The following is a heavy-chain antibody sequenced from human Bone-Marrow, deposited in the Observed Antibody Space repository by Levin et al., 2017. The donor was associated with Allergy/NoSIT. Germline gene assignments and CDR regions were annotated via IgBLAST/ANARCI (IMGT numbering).Heavy chain of an antibody. CDR2: IIPIFGTA. D-gene: IGHD2-2*01. Sequence: KISCKASGGTFSSYTFSWVRQAPGQGLEWMGGIIPIFGTANYAQTFQGRVTFSADASRSTAYMELSSLTSEDTAVYYCARDGGNCTPTTCLNYGMDGWVRCTTVAVSS. V-gene: IGHV1-69*01. CDR3: ARDGGNCTPTTCLNYGMDG. J-gene: IGHJ6*01. CDR1: GGTFSSYT.